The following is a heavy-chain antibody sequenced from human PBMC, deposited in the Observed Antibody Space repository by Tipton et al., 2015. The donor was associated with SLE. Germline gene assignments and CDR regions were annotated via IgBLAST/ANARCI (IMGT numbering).Heavy chain of an antibody. D-gene: IGHD4-23*01. J-gene: IGHJ3*02. Sequence: TLSLTCTVSGGSISSYYWSWIRQPPGKGLEWIGYIYYSGSTNYNPSLKSRVTISVDTSKNQFSLKLSSVTAADTAVYYCVRTVGDAFDIWGQGTMVTVSS. V-gene: IGHV4-59*01. CDR2: IYYSGST. CDR1: GGSISSYY. CDR3: VRTVGDAFDI.